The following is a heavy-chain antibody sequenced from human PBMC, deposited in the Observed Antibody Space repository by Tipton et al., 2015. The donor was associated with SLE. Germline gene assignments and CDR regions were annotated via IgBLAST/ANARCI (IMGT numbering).Heavy chain of an antibody. CDR1: GGSLSGYY. D-gene: IGHD3-3*01. Sequence: TLSPTCAVNGGSLSGYYWVWIRQPPEKGLEWIGEINHSGSTNYNPSLKSRVTISVDTSKNHFSLKLSSVTAADTAVYYCARLVRFLGGRFFDYWGQGTLVTVSS. CDR2: INHSGST. CDR3: ARLVRFLGGRFFDY. V-gene: IGHV4-34*01. J-gene: IGHJ4*02.